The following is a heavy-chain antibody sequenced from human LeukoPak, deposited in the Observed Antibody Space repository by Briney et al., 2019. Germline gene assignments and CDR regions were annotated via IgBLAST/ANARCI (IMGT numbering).Heavy chain of an antibody. V-gene: IGHV3-48*01. J-gene: IGHJ3*02. CDR2: ISSSSSTI. CDR3: ASLDQGIVVVPAAGDGFDI. Sequence: GGSLRLSCAASGFTFSSYSMNWVRQAPGKGLEWVSYISSSSSTIYYADSVKGRFTISRDNAKNSLYLQMNSLRAEDTAVYYCASLDQGIVVVPAAGDGFDIWGQGTMVTVSS. CDR1: GFTFSSYS. D-gene: IGHD2-2*01.